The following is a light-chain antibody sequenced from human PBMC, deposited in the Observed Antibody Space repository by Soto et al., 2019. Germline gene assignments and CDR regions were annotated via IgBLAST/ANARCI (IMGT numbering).Light chain of an antibody. CDR2: LDS. CDR1: QRLLHSNGYNY. CDR3: MQSLETPWT. V-gene: IGKV2-28*01. J-gene: IGKJ1*01. Sequence: DIVMTQSPLFLPVTPGEPASISCRSSQRLLHSNGYNYLEWYLQKPGQSPQLLINLDSDRASGVPDRFSGSGSGTDFTLKISRVEAEDVGLYYCMQSLETPWTFGQGTKVDIK.